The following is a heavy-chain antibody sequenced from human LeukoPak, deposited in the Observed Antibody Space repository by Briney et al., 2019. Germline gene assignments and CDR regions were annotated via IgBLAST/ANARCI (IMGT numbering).Heavy chain of an antibody. J-gene: IGHJ4*02. V-gene: IGHV3-74*03. CDR1: GFTFTTYW. CDR2: INTDGRVT. Sequence: GGSLRLSCAASGFTFTTYWMHWVRQVPGKGLVWVARINTDGRVTTYADSVKGRFTVSRDNAENTLYLQMNDFRPEDTAVYYCIRETHVGLHLEYWGQGTLATVAS. D-gene: IGHD3-10*02. CDR3: IRETHVGLHLEY.